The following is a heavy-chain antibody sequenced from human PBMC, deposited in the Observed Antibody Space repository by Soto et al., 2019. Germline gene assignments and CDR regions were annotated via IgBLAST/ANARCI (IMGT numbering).Heavy chain of an antibody. CDR1: GGSISSYY. J-gene: IGHJ3*02. Sequence: SETLSLTCTVSGGSISSYYWSWIRQPPGKGLEWIGYIYYSGSTNYNPSLKSRVTISVDTSKNQFSLKLSSVTAADTAVYYCARDTYYYDSSGYYRSLPGAFDIWGQGTMVTVSS. CDR3: ARDTYYYDSSGYYRSLPGAFDI. CDR2: IYYSGST. D-gene: IGHD3-22*01. V-gene: IGHV4-59*01.